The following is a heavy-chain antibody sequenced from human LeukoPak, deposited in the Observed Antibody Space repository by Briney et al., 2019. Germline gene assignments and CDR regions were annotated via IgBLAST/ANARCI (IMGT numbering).Heavy chain of an antibody. CDR1: GGSFSGYY. J-gene: IGHJ4*02. V-gene: IGHV4-34*01. CDR3: ARVMTTVRFYDY. D-gene: IGHD4-11*01. CDR2: INHSGST. Sequence: PSETLSLTCAVYGGSFSGYYWSWIRQPPGKGLEWIGEINHSGSTNYNPSLKSRVTISVDTSKNQFSLKLSSVTAAETAVYYCARVMTTVRFYDYWGQGTLVTASS.